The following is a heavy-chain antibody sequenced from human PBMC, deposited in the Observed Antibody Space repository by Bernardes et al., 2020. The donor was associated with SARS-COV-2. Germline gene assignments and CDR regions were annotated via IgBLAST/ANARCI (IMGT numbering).Heavy chain of an antibody. CDR3: ARIPGYYGRRDAFDI. D-gene: IGHD3-10*01. CDR2: IDWDDDK. CDR1: GFSLSTSGMC. Sequence: SGPTLVKPTQTLTLTCTFSGFSLSTSGMCVSWIRQPPGKALEWLALIDWDDDKYYSTSLKTRLTISKDTSKNQVVLTMTNMDPVDTATYYCARIPGYYGRRDAFDIWGQGTMVTVSS. V-gene: IGHV2-70*01. J-gene: IGHJ3*02.